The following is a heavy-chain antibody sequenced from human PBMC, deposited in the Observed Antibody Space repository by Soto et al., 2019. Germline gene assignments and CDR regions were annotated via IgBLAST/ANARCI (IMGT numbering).Heavy chain of an antibody. Sequence: GGSLRLSCAASGFTFSSYAMSWVRQAPGKGLEWVSAISGSGGSTYYADSVKGRFTISRDNSKNTLYLQMNSLRAEDTAVYYCARDGGNWESGSNWFDPWGQGTLVTVSS. CDR3: ARDGGNWESGSNWFDP. J-gene: IGHJ5*02. D-gene: IGHD7-27*01. V-gene: IGHV3-23*01. CDR2: ISGSGGST. CDR1: GFTFSSYA.